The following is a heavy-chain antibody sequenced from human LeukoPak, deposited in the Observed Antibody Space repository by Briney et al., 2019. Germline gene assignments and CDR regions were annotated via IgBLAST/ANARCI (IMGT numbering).Heavy chain of an antibody. J-gene: IGHJ6*03. V-gene: IGHV3-13*01. Sequence: GGSLRLSCAASGFTFSSYDMHWVRQATGKGLEWVSAICTAGDTYYPGSVKGRFTISRENAKNSLYLQMNSLRAGDTAVYYCARARYGSGSFYYYYYMDVWGKGTTVTISS. D-gene: IGHD3-10*01. CDR2: ICTAGDT. CDR1: GFTFSSYD. CDR3: ARARYGSGSFYYYYYMDV.